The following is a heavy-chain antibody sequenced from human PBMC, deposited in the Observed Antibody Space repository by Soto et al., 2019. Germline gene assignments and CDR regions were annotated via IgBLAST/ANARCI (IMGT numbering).Heavy chain of an antibody. CDR2: ISWNSGSI. Sequence: EVQLVESGGGLVQPGRSLRLSCAASGFTFDDYAMHWVRQAPGKGLEWVSGISWNSGSIGYADSVKGRFTISRDNAKNSLYLQMNSLRSEDTALYYCAKDSPSYYGSSHNAFDIWGQGTMVTVSS. CDR3: AKDSPSYYGSSHNAFDI. CDR1: GFTFDDYA. D-gene: IGHD3-10*01. V-gene: IGHV3-9*01. J-gene: IGHJ3*02.